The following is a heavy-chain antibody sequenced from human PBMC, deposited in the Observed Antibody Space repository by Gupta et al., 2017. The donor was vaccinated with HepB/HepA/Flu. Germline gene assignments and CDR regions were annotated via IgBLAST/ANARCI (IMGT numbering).Heavy chain of an antibody. Sequence: QVQLQESGPGLVKPSGTLSLTCAVSGGSISSSNWWSWVRQPPGKGLEWIGEIYHSGSTNYNPSLKSRVTISGDKSKNQFSLKLSSVTAADTAVYYCARIPSPLLLLFGEVYRHDYYGMDVWGQGTTVTVSS. D-gene: IGHD3-10*01. CDR2: IYHSGST. CDR3: ARIPSPLLLLFGEVYRHDYYGMDV. J-gene: IGHJ6*02. CDR1: GGSISSSNW. V-gene: IGHV4-4*02.